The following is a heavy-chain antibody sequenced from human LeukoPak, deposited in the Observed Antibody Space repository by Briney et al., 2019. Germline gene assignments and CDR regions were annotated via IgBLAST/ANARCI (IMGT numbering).Heavy chain of an antibody. J-gene: IGHJ4*02. V-gene: IGHV5-51*01. CDR3: VKHQSHDILTGHTNEFDY. Sequence: GESLKISCQGSGVSFISDWIGWLRHMPGKGLEWIGIIYPGSSDTRYSPSFQGHVTISADKSISTAYLQRSRLTASDTALYYCVKHQSHDILTGHTNEFDYWGQGTLVTVTS. CDR1: GVSFISDW. CDR2: IYPGSSDT. D-gene: IGHD3-9*01.